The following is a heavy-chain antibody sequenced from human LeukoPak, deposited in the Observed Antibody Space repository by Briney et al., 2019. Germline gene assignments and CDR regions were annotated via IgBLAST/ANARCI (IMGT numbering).Heavy chain of an antibody. J-gene: IGHJ1*01. CDR2: IYYTGST. V-gene: IGHV4-39*01. CDR1: DGSISSSSYY. Sequence: SETLSLTCTVSDGSISSSSYYWGWIRQPPGKGLEWIGSIYYTGSTYYNPSLNSRVSISVDTSKNQFSLKLSSVTAADTAVYYCARRGYYDGYFQHWGQGTLVTVSS. D-gene: IGHD3-22*01. CDR3: ARRGYYDGYFQH.